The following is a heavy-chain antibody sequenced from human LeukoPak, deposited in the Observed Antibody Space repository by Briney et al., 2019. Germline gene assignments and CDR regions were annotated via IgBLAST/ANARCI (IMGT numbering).Heavy chain of an antibody. CDR1: GYTFTSYG. D-gene: IGHD3-22*01. CDR3: ARGDYYDSSGYRDY. Sequence: ASVTVSCMASGYTFTSYGISWVRQAPGQGGEWMGWISAYNGNTNYAQKLQGRVTMTTDTSTSTAYMELRSLRSDDTAVYYCARGDYYDSSGYRDYWGQGTLVTVSS. J-gene: IGHJ4*02. CDR2: ISAYNGNT. V-gene: IGHV1-18*01.